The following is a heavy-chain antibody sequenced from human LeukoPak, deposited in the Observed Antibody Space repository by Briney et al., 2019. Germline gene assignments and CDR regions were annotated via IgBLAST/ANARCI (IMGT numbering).Heavy chain of an antibody. CDR3: ARGFHSFDI. Sequence: GGSLRLSCAASGFTFSSYAMSWVRQAPGKGLEWVARSRNKANGYSTVYAASVQGRFTISRDESQNSLYLQMNSLITEDTAVYFCARGFHSFDIWGQGTMVTVSS. V-gene: IGHV3-72*01. CDR1: GFTFSSYA. CDR2: SRNKANGYST. J-gene: IGHJ3*02.